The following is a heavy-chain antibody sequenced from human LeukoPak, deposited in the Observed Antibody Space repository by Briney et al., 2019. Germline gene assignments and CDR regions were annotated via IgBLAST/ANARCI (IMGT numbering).Heavy chain of an antibody. V-gene: IGHV3-21*01. CDR3: ARVLSAAMWGGMDV. CDR1: GFTFSDYS. CDR2: ISSSTSYI. J-gene: IGHJ6*02. Sequence: GGSLRLSCAASGFTFSDYSMNWVRQAPGGGLEWVSSISSSTSYIFYADSMKGRFTISRDNAKNSLYLQMNSLRAEDTAVYYCARVLSAAMWGGMDVWGQGTTVTVSS. D-gene: IGHD2-2*01.